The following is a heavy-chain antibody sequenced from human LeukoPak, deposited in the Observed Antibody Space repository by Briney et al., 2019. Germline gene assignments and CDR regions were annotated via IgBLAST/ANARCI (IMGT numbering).Heavy chain of an antibody. D-gene: IGHD1-26*01. CDR2: IYHSGST. V-gene: IGHV4-30-2*01. Sequence: SETLSLTCAVSGGSISSGGYSWSWIRQPPGKGLEWIGYIYHSGSTYYNPSLKSRVTISVDRSKNQFSLKLSSVTAADTAVYYCARGRYSGSYYTAQANAFDIWGQGTMVTVSS. CDR3: ARGRYSGSYYTAQANAFDI. J-gene: IGHJ3*02. CDR1: GGSISSGGYS.